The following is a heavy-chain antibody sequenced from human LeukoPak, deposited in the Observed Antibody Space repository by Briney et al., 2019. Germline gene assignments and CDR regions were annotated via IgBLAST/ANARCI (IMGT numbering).Heavy chain of an antibody. Sequence: GGSRRPSCAASGFTVTSNFMGWVRQAPGKGRGWVGVIYSGGSTHYADSVKGRFTISRDNSKNTLYLQMDSLKAEGTAVYYCARYSIVGDRLDAFDVWGQGTMVTVSS. CDR2: IYSGGST. CDR3: ARYSIVGDRLDAFDV. J-gene: IGHJ3*01. D-gene: IGHD1-26*01. V-gene: IGHV3-66*02. CDR1: GFTVTSNF.